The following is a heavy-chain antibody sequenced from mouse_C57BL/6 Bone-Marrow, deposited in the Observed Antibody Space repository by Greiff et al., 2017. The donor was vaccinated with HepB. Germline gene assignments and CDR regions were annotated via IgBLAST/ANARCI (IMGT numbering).Heavy chain of an antibody. D-gene: IGHD1-2*01. CDR2: ISSGGDYI. CDR1: GFTFSSYA. Sequence: EVQLVESGEGLVKPGGSLKLSCAASGFTFSSYAMSWVRQTPEKRLEWVEYISSGGDYIYYANSVKGRFTISRDNARNTLYLQMSSLKSEDTAMYDCTRYYGPYYAMDYWGQGNAVTVTA. V-gene: IGHV5-9-1*02. J-gene: IGHJ4*01. CDR3: TRYYGPYYAMDY.